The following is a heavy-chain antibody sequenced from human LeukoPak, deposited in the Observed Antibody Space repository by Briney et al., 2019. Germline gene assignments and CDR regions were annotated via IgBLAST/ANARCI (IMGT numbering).Heavy chain of an antibody. Sequence: ASVKVSCKASGYTFTSYDIHWVRQATGQGLEWMGWMNPNSGNTGYAQKFQGRVTMTRNTSISTAYMELSSLRSEDTAVYYCARRSRSYGSGNIGGYWGQGTLVTVSS. CDR2: MNPNSGNT. D-gene: IGHD3-10*01. CDR3: ARRSRSYGSGNIGGY. J-gene: IGHJ4*02. CDR1: GYTFTSYD. V-gene: IGHV1-8*01.